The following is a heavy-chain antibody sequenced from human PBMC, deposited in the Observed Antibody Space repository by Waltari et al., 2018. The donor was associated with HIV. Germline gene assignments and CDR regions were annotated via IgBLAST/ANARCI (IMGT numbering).Heavy chain of an antibody. J-gene: IGHJ4*02. CDR3: SRDTFGEYDY. CDR1: GFSVSSYW. Sequence: EVQLVQSGGGLIKPGGSLRLSCAASGFSVSSYWMHWDRQTPGKGLVWVSRINIDGSRIDYADSVRGRFTISRDSAKNTLSLQMNSLTEEDTAVYYCSRDTFGEYDYWGQGTLVTVSS. CDR2: INIDGSRI. V-gene: IGHV3-74*01. D-gene: IGHD3-10*01.